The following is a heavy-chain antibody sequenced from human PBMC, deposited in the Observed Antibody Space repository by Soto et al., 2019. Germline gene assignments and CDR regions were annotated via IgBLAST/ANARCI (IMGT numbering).Heavy chain of an antibody. J-gene: IGHJ4*02. D-gene: IGHD1-26*01. CDR2: ISYDGSNK. CDR1: GFTFSSYG. CDR3: AILSWGGRKGFDY. V-gene: IGHV3-30*03. Sequence: GGSLRLSCAASGFTFSSYGMHWVRQAPGKGLEWVAVISYDGSNKYYADSVKGRFTISRDNSKNTLYLQMNSLRAEDTGVYYCAILSWGGRKGFDYWGQGTLVTVSS.